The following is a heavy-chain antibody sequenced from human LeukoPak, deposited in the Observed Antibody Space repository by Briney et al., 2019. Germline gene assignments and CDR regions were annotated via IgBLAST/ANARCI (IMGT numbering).Heavy chain of an antibody. J-gene: IGHJ4*02. Sequence: GGSLRLSCVGSGVIVRSNYMTWVRQAPGKGLEWVSILYHGGSTYYADSVKGRFSTSRDTSKNTLYLQMNSLRSEDTAVYYCASSRSGYSYGYFDYWGQGTLVTVSS. CDR1: GVIVRSNY. D-gene: IGHD5-18*01. V-gene: IGHV3-53*05. CDR3: ASSRSGYSYGYFDY. CDR2: LYHGGST.